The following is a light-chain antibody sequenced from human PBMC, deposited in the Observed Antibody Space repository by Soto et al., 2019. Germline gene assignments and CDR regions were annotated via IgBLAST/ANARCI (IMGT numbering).Light chain of an antibody. Sequence: ETVLTQSPGTLSLSPGERATLSCRASQSISSGYLAWYQQRPGQAPRPLISGASNRATGIPDRFSGSGSGTDCTLTISRLEPEDFAVYYCQQYGGSPLVTFGGGTKVEIK. CDR3: QQYGGSPLVT. CDR1: QSISSGY. J-gene: IGKJ4*01. V-gene: IGKV3-20*01. CDR2: GAS.